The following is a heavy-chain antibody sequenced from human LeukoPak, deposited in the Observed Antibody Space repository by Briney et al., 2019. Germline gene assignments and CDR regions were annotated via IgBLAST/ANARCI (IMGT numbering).Heavy chain of an antibody. D-gene: IGHD6-19*01. CDR1: GFTFSSYG. J-gene: IGHJ4*02. Sequence: TGGSLRLSCAASGFTFSSYGMHWVRQAPGKWLEWVAFIRYDGSNKYYADSVKGRFTISRDNAKNSLYLQMNSLRAEDTALYYCATSSREGEDSIGWASFDYWGQGTLVTVSS. CDR2: IRYDGSNK. CDR3: ATSSREGEDSIGWASFDY. V-gene: IGHV3-30*02.